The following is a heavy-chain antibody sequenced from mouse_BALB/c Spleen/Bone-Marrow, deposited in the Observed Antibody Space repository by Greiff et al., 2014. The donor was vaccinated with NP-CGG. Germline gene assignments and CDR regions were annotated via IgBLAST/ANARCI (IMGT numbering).Heavy chain of an antibody. Sequence: EVQLQQSGAELVKPGASVKLSCTASGFNIKDTYMHWVKQRPEQGLEWIGRIDPANGNTKYDPKFQGNATITADTSSTTAYLQLSSLTSEDTAVYYCASYYYGSSGFADWGQGTLVTVSA. CDR2: IDPANGNT. V-gene: IGHV14-3*02. J-gene: IGHJ3*01. CDR1: GFNIKDTY. CDR3: ASYYYGSSGFAD. D-gene: IGHD1-1*01.